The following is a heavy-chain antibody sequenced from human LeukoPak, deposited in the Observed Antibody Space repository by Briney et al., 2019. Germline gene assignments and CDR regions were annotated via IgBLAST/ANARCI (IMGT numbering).Heavy chain of an antibody. Sequence: GSSVKVSCKESGYTFIGYYIHWLRQAPGQGLEWMGWINPSNGGTNYAQRFQGRGAMTRDTSISTAYMEMSRLTFDDTAVYYCASGPTLGTTHPYFDYWGQGTLVTVSS. D-gene: IGHD1-1*01. CDR2: INPSNGGT. J-gene: IGHJ4*02. V-gene: IGHV1-2*02. CDR3: ASGPTLGTTHPYFDY. CDR1: GYTFIGYY.